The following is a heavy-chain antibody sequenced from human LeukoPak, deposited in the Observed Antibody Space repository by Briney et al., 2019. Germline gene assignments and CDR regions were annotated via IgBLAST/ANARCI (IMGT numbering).Heavy chain of an antibody. D-gene: IGHD5-12*01. Sequence: PSETLSLTCTVSGGSISSYYWTWIRQPPGKGLEWIGYIFYSGSTNYNPSLKSRVTISVDTSKNQFSLKLSSVTAADTAVYYCARVDIVATVTVGAFDIWGQGTMVTVSS. J-gene: IGHJ3*02. CDR1: GGSISSYY. V-gene: IGHV4-59*08. CDR2: IFYSGST. CDR3: ARVDIVATVTVGAFDI.